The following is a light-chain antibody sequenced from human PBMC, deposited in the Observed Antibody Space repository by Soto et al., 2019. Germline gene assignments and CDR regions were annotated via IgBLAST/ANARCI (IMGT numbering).Light chain of an antibody. CDR2: GAS. J-gene: IGKJ1*01. CDR1: QSVSSSY. CDR3: QQSGSLLWK. V-gene: IGKV3-20*01. Sequence: EIVLTHSRDTLYFSPVARATLSSRASQSVSSSYLAWYQQKPGQAPRLLIYGASSRATGIPDRFSGSGSGTDFTLTFSSLEPEDFAVYYCQQSGSLLWKFGEGTKVDIK.